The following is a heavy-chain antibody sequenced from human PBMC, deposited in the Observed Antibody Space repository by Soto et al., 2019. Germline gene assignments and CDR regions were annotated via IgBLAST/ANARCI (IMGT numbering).Heavy chain of an antibody. Sequence: QLQLQESGPGLVKPSETLSLTCTVSGGSISSSSYYWGWIPQPPGKGLEWIGSIYYSGSTYYNPSLKSRVTISVDTSKNQFSLKLSSVTAADTAVYYCARQIRELELQWSWFDPWGQGTLVTVSS. D-gene: IGHD1-7*01. CDR3: ARQIRELELQWSWFDP. J-gene: IGHJ5*02. CDR2: IYYSGST. V-gene: IGHV4-39*01. CDR1: GGSISSSSYY.